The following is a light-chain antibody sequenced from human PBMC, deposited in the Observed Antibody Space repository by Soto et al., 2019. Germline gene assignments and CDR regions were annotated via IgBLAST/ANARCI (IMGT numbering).Light chain of an antibody. Sequence: EIVLTQSPCALSLSPLERATLSCRASQSVSVNSLAWYQQKGGQAPRLLIYAASTRATGVPDRFSGTGSGTDFALTISRLETDDSAVYYCQQYGGSPFTFGPGTKVDIK. CDR3: QQYGGSPFT. J-gene: IGKJ3*01. CDR2: AAS. CDR1: QSVSVNS. V-gene: IGKV3-20*01.